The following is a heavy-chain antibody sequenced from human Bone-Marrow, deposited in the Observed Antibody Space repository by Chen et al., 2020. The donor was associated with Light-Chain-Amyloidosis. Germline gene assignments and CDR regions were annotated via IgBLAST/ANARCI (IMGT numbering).Heavy chain of an antibody. CDR3: ARRRDVYNFDS. D-gene: IGHD4-4*01. J-gene: IGHJ4*02. V-gene: IGHV5-51*01. Sequence: EVQLEQSGPEVKKPGESLKISCKGSGYTFHNYWIGWVRQMPGKGLEWMGVIYPHDSHAIYIPSFEGQVTISAAKSITTAYLQWSSLKSSDTAMYYCARRRDVYNFDSWGQGTLVTVSS. CDR2: IYPHDSHA. CDR1: GYTFHNYW.